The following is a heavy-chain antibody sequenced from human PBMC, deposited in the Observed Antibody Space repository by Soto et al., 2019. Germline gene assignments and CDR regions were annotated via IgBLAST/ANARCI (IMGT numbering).Heavy chain of an antibody. CDR3: AREKDSDSSGYTGGFDI. J-gene: IGHJ3*02. CDR1: GGSISSSSYY. V-gene: IGHV4-39*07. Sequence: SETLSLTCTVSGGSISSSSYYWGWIRQPPGKGLEWIGSIYYSGSTYYNPSLKSRVTISVDTSKNQFSLKLSSVTAADTAVYYCAREKDSDSSGYTGGFDIWGQGTMVTVSS. CDR2: IYYSGST. D-gene: IGHD3-22*01.